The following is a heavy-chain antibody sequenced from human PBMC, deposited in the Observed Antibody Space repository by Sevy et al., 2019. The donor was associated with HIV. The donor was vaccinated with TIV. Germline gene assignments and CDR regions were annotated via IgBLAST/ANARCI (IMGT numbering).Heavy chain of an antibody. CDR3: ARVRYNYGSYYFDY. V-gene: IGHV3-11*06. J-gene: IGHJ4*02. Sequence: GGSLRLSCVASGFTFSDYYMSWIRQAPGKGLEWVSYISTGSTYTNYADSLKGRFTVSRDNSGNSLYLQMNSLRAEDTAVYYCARVRYNYGSYYFDYWGQGTLVTVSS. CDR1: GFTFSDYY. D-gene: IGHD5-18*01. CDR2: ISTGSTYT.